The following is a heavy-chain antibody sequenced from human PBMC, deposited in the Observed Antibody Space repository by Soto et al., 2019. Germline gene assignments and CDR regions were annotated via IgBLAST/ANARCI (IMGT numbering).Heavy chain of an antibody. V-gene: IGHV1-18*01. Sequence: QVQLVQSGAEVKKPGASVKVSCKASGYTFTSYGISWVRQAPGQGLEWMGWISAYNGNTNYAQKLQGRVTMTTDTSTSTAYMELRSLRSDDTAVYYCARDPNASSSWSFAEYFQHWGQGTLVTVSS. CDR3: ARDPNASSSWSFAEYFQH. CDR1: GYTFTSYG. CDR2: ISAYNGNT. J-gene: IGHJ1*01. D-gene: IGHD6-13*01.